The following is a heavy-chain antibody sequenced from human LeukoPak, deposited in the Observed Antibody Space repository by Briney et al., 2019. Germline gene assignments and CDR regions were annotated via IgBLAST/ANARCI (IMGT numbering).Heavy chain of an antibody. D-gene: IGHD5-24*01. Sequence: SETLSLTCTVSGGSISSGGYYWSWIRQPAGKGLEWIGRMYTSGNTNYNPSLKSRATISVDTSKNQFSLELSSVTAADTAVYYCARGWRWLHGYNFDYWGQGTLVTVSS. CDR3: ARGWRWLHGYNFDY. CDR2: MYTSGNT. V-gene: IGHV4-61*02. J-gene: IGHJ4*02. CDR1: GGSISSGGYY.